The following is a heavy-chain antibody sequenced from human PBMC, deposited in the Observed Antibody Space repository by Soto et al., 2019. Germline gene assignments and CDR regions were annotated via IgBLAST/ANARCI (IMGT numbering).Heavy chain of an antibody. J-gene: IGHJ4*02. CDR3: ARGVSAGVDY. CDR1: GYSFTSRD. D-gene: IGHD1-26*01. CDR2: MEPSTGRT. V-gene: IGHV1-8*01. Sequence: QVQLVQSGAEVREPGASVKVSCKASGYSFTSRDINWVRQTAGQGLEWMGWMEPSTGRTGYAQKFQGRVTMTRDTSINTAYMELTTLTSDDTAFYYCARGVSAGVDYWGQGTLVIVSS.